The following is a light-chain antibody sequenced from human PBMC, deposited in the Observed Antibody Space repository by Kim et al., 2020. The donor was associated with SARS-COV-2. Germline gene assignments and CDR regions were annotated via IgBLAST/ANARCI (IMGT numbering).Light chain of an antibody. J-gene: IGLJ1*01. CDR3: AAWDDSLNGEV. Sequence: RQRVTISCSGSSSNIGNNAVNWYQQFPGKAPKLLIYYDDMLPSGVSDRFSCSKSGTSASLAISGLQSEDEGDYYCAAWDDSLNGEVFGTGTKVTVL. CDR2: YDD. V-gene: IGLV1-36*01. CDR1: SSNIGNNA.